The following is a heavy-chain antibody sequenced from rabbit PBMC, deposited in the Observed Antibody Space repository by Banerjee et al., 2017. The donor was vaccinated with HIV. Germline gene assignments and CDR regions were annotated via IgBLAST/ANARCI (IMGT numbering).Heavy chain of an antibody. Sequence: QEQLEESGGGLVQPEGSLTLTCTASGFSFSNKYVMCWVRQAPGKGLEWSACINAANDDNTCYASWAKGRFTISKTSSTTVTLQMTSLTAADTATYFCARDLAGVIGWNFNLWGQGTLVTVS. CDR1: GFSFSNKYV. J-gene: IGHJ4*01. V-gene: IGHV1S45*01. CDR2: INAANDDNT. CDR3: ARDLAGVIGWNFNL. D-gene: IGHD4-1*01.